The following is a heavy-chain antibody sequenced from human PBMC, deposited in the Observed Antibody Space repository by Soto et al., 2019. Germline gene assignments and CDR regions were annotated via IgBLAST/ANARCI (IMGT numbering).Heavy chain of an antibody. D-gene: IGHD4-4*01. CDR3: ARDVTISGPNWVDP. V-gene: IGHV1-18*01. CDR1: GYTFTIYG. Sequence: ASVKVSCKASGYTFTIYGISWVRQAPGQGLEWMGWISAYNGNTNYAQKLQGRVTMTTDTSTSTAYMELRSLRSDDTAVYYCARDVTISGPNWVDPWGQGTLVTVSS. J-gene: IGHJ5*02. CDR2: ISAYNGNT.